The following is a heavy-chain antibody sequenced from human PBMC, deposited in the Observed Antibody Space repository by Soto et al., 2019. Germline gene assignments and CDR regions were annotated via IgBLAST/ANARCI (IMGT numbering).Heavy chain of an antibody. Sequence: SVKVSCKASGFTFTNSAVQWVRQARGQHLEWMGWIVVGSGSTNYARKFQQRVTITRDMSTSTAYMELSSLRSEDTAVYYCAAEDFPYYYYYGMDVWGQGTTVTVSS. CDR1: GFTFTNSA. CDR3: AAEDFPYYYYYGMDV. J-gene: IGHJ6*02. CDR2: IVVGSGST. D-gene: IGHD3-3*01. V-gene: IGHV1-58*01.